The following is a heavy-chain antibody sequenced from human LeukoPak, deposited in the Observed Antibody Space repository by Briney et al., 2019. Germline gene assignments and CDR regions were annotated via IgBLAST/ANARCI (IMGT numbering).Heavy chain of an antibody. J-gene: IGHJ4*02. Sequence: ASVKVSCKASGYTFTSYDINWVRQATGQGLEWMGWMNPNSGNTGYAQKFQGRVTMTRNTSISTAYMELSSLRSEDTAVYYCARGYMTMVRGVTTPTIDYWGQGTLVTVSS. CDR1: GYTFTSYD. D-gene: IGHD3-10*01. CDR3: ARGYMTMVRGVTTPTIDY. V-gene: IGHV1-8*01. CDR2: MNPNSGNT.